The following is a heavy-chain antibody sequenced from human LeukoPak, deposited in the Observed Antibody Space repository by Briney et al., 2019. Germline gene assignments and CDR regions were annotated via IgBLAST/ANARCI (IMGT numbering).Heavy chain of an antibody. CDR1: GITVSSSY. CDR3: ARAVVGTAGRFDY. Sequence: GGSLRLSCAVSGITVSSSYMAWVRQAPERGLEYVSVIFSGGRINYADSVKGRFTISRDDSKNTLYLQMNSLRVEDTALYYCARAVVGTAGRFDYWGQGALVTVSS. CDR2: IFSGGRI. J-gene: IGHJ4*02. D-gene: IGHD1-26*01. V-gene: IGHV3-66*01.